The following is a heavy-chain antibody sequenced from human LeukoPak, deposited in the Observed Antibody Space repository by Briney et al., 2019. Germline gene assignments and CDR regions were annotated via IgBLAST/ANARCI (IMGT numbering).Heavy chain of an antibody. CDR2: MNPNSGNT. CDR3: ARGCSGGSCYYYYGMDV. D-gene: IGHD2-15*01. V-gene: IGHV1-8*01. Sequence: ASVKVSCKASGYTFTSYDINWVRQATGQGLEWMGWMNPNSGNTGYAQKFQGRVTMTRNTSISTAYMELSSLRSEDTAVYYCARGCSGGSCYYYYGMDVWGQGATVTVSS. CDR1: GYTFTSYD. J-gene: IGHJ6*02.